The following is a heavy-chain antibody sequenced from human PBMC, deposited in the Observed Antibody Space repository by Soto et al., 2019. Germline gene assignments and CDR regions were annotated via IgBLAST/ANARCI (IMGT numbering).Heavy chain of an antibody. V-gene: IGHV4-39*01. CDR1: GGSISSSSYY. D-gene: IGHD1-1*01. CDR3: AKTGTRGWFDP. CDR2: IYYSGST. J-gene: IGHJ5*02. Sequence: PSETLSLTCTVSGGSISSSSYYWGWIRQPPGKGLEWIGSIYYSGSTYYNPSLKSRVTISVDTSKNQFSLKLSSVTAADTAVYYCAKTGTRGWFDPWGQGTLVTVSS.